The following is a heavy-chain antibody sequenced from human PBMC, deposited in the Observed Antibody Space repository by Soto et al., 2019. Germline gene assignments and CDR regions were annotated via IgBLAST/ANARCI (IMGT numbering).Heavy chain of an antibody. Sequence: PGGSLRLSCAASGFTFSSYGMHWVRQAPGKGLKWVAVIWYDGSNKYYADSVKGRFTISRDNSKNTLYLQMNSLRAENTAVYYCARAKGKTTVTNYYYYYGMDVWGQGTTVTVSS. CDR3: ARAKGKTTVTNYYYYYGMDV. V-gene: IGHV3-33*01. CDR1: GFTFSSYG. CDR2: IWYDGSNK. J-gene: IGHJ6*02. D-gene: IGHD4-17*01.